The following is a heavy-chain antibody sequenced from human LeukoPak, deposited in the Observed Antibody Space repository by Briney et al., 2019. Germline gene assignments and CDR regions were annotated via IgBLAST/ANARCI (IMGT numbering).Heavy chain of an antibody. Sequence: RTGGSLRLSCVGSGFSFSTYWMSWVRQAPGKGLEWVANIKEDGSEKYYVDSVKGRFTMSRDNAKNSVYLQMNRLRVEDTAVYYCARRSYRGVIGLYYYYYMDVWGKGTPVTVSS. CDR1: GFSFSTYW. V-gene: IGHV3-7*01. D-gene: IGHD3-16*02. CDR2: IKEDGSEK. CDR3: ARRSYRGVIGLYYYYYMDV. J-gene: IGHJ6*03.